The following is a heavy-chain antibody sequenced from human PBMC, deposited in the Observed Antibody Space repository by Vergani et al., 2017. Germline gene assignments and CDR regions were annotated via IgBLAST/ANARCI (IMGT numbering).Heavy chain of an antibody. CDR1: GGPISSYY. J-gene: IGHJ5*02. D-gene: IGHD2-2*01. CDR2: INYSGST. V-gene: IGHV4-59*01. Sequence: QVQLQESGPGLVKPSETLSLTCTVSGGPISSYYWSWLGQPQGKGLEWFGNINYSGSTNYNPSLKSRVTISVDTSKNQFSLKLSSVTAADTAVYYCARSSSRYQLLPWGQGTLVTVSS. CDR3: ARSSSRYQLLP.